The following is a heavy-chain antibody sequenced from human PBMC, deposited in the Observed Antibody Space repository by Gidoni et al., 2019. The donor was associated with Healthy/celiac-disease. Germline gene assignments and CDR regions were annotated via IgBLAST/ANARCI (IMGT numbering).Heavy chain of an antibody. CDR1: GFTFSRYW. D-gene: IGHD3-22*01. CDR3: AREGDYYDRDY. Sequence: EVQLVESGGGLVQPGGSLRLSCAASGFTFSRYWMSWVRQAPGKGLEWVANIKRDGSAKFYVDSVKGRFTISRDNAKNSLYLQMNSLRAEDTAVYYCAREGDYYDRDYWGQGTLVTVSS. CDR2: IKRDGSAK. V-gene: IGHV3-7*01. J-gene: IGHJ4*02.